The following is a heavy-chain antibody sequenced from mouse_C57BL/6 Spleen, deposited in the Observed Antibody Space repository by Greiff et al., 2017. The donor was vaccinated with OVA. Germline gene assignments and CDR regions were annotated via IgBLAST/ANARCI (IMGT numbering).Heavy chain of an antibody. J-gene: IGHJ3*01. CDR1: GFTFSNYW. V-gene: IGHV6-3*01. D-gene: IGHD3-2*02. CDR2: IRLKSDNYAT. CDR3: TVTAQAAWMAY. Sequence: EVKLQESGGGLVQPGGSMKLSCVASGFTFSNYWMNWVRQSPEKGLEWVAQIRLKSDNYATHYAESVKGRFTISRDESKSSGYLQMNNVRAEDTVSYYCTVTAQAAWMAYWGQGTLVTVSA.